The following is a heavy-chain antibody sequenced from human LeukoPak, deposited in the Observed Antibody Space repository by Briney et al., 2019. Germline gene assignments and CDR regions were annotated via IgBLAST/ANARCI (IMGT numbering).Heavy chain of an antibody. CDR2: NYYCVST. CDR1: GGSISSSSHY. Sequence: SETLSLTCTVSGGSISSSSHYWGWIRQPPGKGLEWIGSNYYCVSTYYNPALKSRVTISVDTSKNQFSLKLSSMTAADTAVYYCAADSSSHNWFDPWGRGTLVTVSS. J-gene: IGHJ5*02. CDR3: AADSSSHNWFDP. D-gene: IGHD6-13*01. V-gene: IGHV4-39*01.